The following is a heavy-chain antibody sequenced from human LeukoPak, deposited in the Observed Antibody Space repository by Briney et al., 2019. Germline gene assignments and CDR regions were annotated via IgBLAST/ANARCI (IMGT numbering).Heavy chain of an antibody. D-gene: IGHD3-10*01. V-gene: IGHV3-21*01. CDR3: AREQGLLWFGELSLGGAFDI. Sequence: KPGGSLRLSCAASGFTFSSYSMNWVRQAPGKGLEWVSSISSSSSYIYYADSVKGRFTISRDNAKNSLYLQMNSLRAEDTAVYYCAREQGLLWFGELSLGGAFDIWGRGTMVTVSS. CDR2: ISSSSSYI. CDR1: GFTFSSYS. J-gene: IGHJ3*02.